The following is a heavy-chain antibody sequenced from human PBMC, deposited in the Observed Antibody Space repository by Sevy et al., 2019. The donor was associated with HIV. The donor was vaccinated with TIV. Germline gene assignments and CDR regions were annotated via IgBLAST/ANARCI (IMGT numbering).Heavy chain of an antibody. V-gene: IGHV3-15*01. Sequence: GGSLRLSCAASGFTFSNVWMSWVRQAPGKGLEWVGRIKSKTEGGTTDYAAPVKGRFSISRDDSKNTLYLEMNSLKTEDTAVYYCTTDHPRDGEDAFDMWGQGTKVTVSS. CDR2: IKSKTEGGTT. J-gene: IGHJ3*02. CDR3: TTDHPRDGEDAFDM. CDR1: GFTFSNVW.